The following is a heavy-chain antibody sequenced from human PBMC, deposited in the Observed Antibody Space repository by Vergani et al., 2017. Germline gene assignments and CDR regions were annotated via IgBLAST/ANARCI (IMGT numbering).Heavy chain of an antibody. CDR3: AKGTVTTGY. D-gene: IGHD4-17*01. CDR2: ISGSGGST. CDR1: GFTFGYYA. Sequence: EVQLVESGGDLVQPGRSLRLSCTASGFTFGYYAMDWFRQAPGQGLEWVSAISGSGGSTYYADSVKGRFTISRDNSKNTLYLQMNSLRAEDTAVYYCAKGTVTTGYWGQGTLVTVSS. J-gene: IGHJ4*02. V-gene: IGHV3-23*04.